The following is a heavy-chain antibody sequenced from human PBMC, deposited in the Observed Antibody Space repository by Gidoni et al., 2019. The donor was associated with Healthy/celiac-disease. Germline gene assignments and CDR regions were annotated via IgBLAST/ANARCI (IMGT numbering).Heavy chain of an antibody. J-gene: IGHJ4*02. D-gene: IGHD2-2*01. V-gene: IGHV2-26*01. Sequence: QVTGKESGPVLVKPTETRTLTCTGTGVTLSNARMGVSWIRQPPGKALEWLAHIFSNDETSYSTSLKSRLTISKDTSHSLLVLTMTNLDPVDTATYYCARISYQLLTFDSWGQGTLVTVSS. CDR1: GVTLSNARMG. CDR3: ARISYQLLTFDS. CDR2: IFSNDET.